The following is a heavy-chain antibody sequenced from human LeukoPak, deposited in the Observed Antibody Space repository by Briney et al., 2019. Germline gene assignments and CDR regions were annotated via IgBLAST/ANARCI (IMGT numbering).Heavy chain of an antibody. Sequence: GGSLRLSCAASGFTFSSYGMHWVRQAPGKGLEWVAVLSYDGSNKYYADSVKGRFTISRDNSKNTLYLQMNSLRAEDTAVYYCAKPMVRGVGGDYWGQGTLVTVSS. CDR3: AKPMVRGVGGDY. D-gene: IGHD3-10*01. CDR2: LSYDGSNK. CDR1: GFTFSSYG. V-gene: IGHV3-30*18. J-gene: IGHJ4*02.